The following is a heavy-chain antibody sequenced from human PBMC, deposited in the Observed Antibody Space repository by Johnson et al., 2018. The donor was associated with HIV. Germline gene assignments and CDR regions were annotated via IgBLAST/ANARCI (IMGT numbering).Heavy chain of an antibody. D-gene: IGHD2-2*01. CDR2: ISSSGRTI. J-gene: IGHJ3*02. Sequence: QVQLVESGGGLIQPGGSLRLSCAASGFTVSSNYMSWVRQAPGKGLEWVSYISSSGRTIRYEDSVKGRFTISRDNAKNSLYLQMNRLRAEYTAVYYCASLVRSSFTHAFDIWGPGTMVTVSS. CDR1: GFTVSSNY. CDR3: ASLVRSSFTHAFDI. V-gene: IGHV3-11*04.